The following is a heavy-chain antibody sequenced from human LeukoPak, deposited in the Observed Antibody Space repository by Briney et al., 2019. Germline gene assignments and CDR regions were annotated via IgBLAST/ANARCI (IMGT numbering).Heavy chain of an antibody. Sequence: ASVKVSCKVSGYTLTELSMHWVRQAPGKGLEWMGGFDPEDGETIYAQEFQGRVTMTEDTSTDTAYMELSSLRSEDTAVYYCATVTPAVLRYFDWLSLVFDYWGQGTLVTVSS. D-gene: IGHD3-9*01. CDR3: ATVTPAVLRYFDWLSLVFDY. J-gene: IGHJ4*02. V-gene: IGHV1-24*01. CDR2: FDPEDGET. CDR1: GYTLTELS.